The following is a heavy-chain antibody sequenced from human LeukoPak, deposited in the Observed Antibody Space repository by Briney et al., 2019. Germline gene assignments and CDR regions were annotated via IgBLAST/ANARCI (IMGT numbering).Heavy chain of an antibody. V-gene: IGHV1-3*01. Sequence: EASVKVSCKTSGYTFTTYAIHWVRQAPGQRLEWMGLINADDGNTRYSQRFQGRVTITRDTPANTAYMELSSLRFEDTAVYYCARGIVVQPSANWFDPWGQGTLVTVSS. CDR2: INADDGNT. D-gene: IGHD2-2*01. CDR1: GYTFTTYA. CDR3: ARGIVVQPSANWFDP. J-gene: IGHJ5*02.